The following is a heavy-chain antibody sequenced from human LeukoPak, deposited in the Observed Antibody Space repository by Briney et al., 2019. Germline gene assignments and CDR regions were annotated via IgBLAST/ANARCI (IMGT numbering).Heavy chain of an antibody. J-gene: IGHJ3*02. Sequence: GGSLRLSCSASGFTFKIYSMHWVRQAPGKGLEYVSAINTDGNTTYYADSVKGRFTISRDNSKNTLYLQMNSLRAEDTAVYYCARDDYGGKLDIWGQGTVVTVSS. CDR2: INTDGNTT. V-gene: IGHV3-64*04. CDR3: ARDDYGGKLDI. CDR1: GFTFKIYS. D-gene: IGHD4-23*01.